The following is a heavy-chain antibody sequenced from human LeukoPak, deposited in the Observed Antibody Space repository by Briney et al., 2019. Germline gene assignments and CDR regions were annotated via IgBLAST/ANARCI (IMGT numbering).Heavy chain of an antibody. D-gene: IGHD1-26*01. V-gene: IGHV3-23*01. CDR2: ISGSGGST. CDR1: GFTFSSYA. CDR3: ARDEWGARFDY. J-gene: IGHJ4*02. Sequence: GGSLRLSCAASGFTFSSYAMSWVRRAPGKGLEWVSAISGSGGSTYYADSVKGRFTISRDNAKNSLYLQMNSLRAEDTAVYYCARDEWGARFDYWGQGTLVTVSS.